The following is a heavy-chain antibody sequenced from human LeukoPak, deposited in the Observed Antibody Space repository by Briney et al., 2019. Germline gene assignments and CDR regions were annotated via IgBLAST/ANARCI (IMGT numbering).Heavy chain of an antibody. J-gene: IGHJ2*01. CDR3: ATTYIRCSACIWSWYFDL. CDR2: ISAYNGNT. D-gene: IGHD4-17*01. CDR1: GYTFTSYG. Sequence: ASVKVSCKASGYTFTSYGISWVRQAPGQGLEWMGWISAYNGNTNYAQKLQGRVTMTEDTSTDTAYMELSSLRSEDTAVYYCATTYIRCSACIWSWYFDLWGRGTLVTVSS. V-gene: IGHV1-18*01.